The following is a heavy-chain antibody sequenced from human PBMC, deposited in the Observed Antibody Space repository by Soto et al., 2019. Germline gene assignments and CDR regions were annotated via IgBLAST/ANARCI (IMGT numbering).Heavy chain of an antibody. CDR1: GGSISSGGYS. D-gene: IGHD2-15*01. CDR2: IYHSGST. V-gene: IGHV4-30-2*01. CDR3: ASLWTCCVRHAFDI. J-gene: IGHJ3*02. Sequence: PSETASLTCAVSGGSISSGGYSWSWIRQPPGKGLEWIGYIYHSGSTYYNPSLKSRVTISVDRSKNQFSLKLSSVTAADTAGEDCASLWTCCVRHAFDIWGPVTMVT.